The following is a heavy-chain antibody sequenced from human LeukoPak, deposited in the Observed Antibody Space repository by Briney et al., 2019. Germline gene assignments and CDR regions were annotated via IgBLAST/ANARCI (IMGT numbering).Heavy chain of an antibody. Sequence: SETLSLTCAVYGGSFSGYYWSWIRRPPGKGLEWIGEINHSGSTNYNPSLKSRVTISVDTSKNQFSLKLSSVTAADTAVYYCARTNYDSSGYYNWGQGTLVTVSS. D-gene: IGHD3-22*01. J-gene: IGHJ4*02. CDR1: GGSFSGYY. V-gene: IGHV4-34*01. CDR2: INHSGST. CDR3: ARTNYDSSGYYN.